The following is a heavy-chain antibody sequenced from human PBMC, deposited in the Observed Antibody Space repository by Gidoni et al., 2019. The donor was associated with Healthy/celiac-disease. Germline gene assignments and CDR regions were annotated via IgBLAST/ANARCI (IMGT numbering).Heavy chain of an antibody. CDR3: TYPIYDSSGYEDY. J-gene: IGHJ4*02. V-gene: IGHV3-73*01. CDR1: GFTFSGSA. CDR2: IRSKANSYAT. Sequence: EVQLVESGGGLVQPGGSLNLSCAASGFTFSGSAMHWVRQASGKGLEWVGRIRSKANSYATAYAASVKGRFTISRDDSKNTAYLQMNSLKTEDTAVYYCTYPIYDSSGYEDYWGQGTLVTVSS. D-gene: IGHD3-22*01.